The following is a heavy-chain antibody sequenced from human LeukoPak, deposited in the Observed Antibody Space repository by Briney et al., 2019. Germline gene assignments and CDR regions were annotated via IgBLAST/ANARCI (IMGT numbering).Heavy chain of an antibody. Sequence: SETLSLTCTVSGGSISSSSYYWGWIRQPPGKGLEWIGSIYYSGSTYYNPSLKSRVTISVDTSKNQFSLKLSSVTAADTAVYYCARDIYYDSRFDYWGQGTLVTVSS. CDR3: ARDIYYDSRFDY. J-gene: IGHJ4*02. CDR1: GGSISSSSYY. V-gene: IGHV4-39*07. CDR2: IYYSGST. D-gene: IGHD3-22*01.